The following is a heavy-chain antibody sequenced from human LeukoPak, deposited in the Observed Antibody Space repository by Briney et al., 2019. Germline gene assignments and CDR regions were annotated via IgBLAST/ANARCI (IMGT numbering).Heavy chain of an antibody. J-gene: IGHJ5*02. D-gene: IGHD6-19*01. V-gene: IGHV4-4*07. CDR1: SGSISSYY. CDR3: ARDWNAGSGWFLWFDP. CDR2: IYTSGST. Sequence: PSETLSLTCTVSSGSISSYYWSWIRQPAGKGLEWIGRIYTSGSTDYNSSLKSRVAMSLDTSKNQFSLKLRSVTAADTAVYCCARDWNAGSGWFLWFDPWGQGTLVTVSS.